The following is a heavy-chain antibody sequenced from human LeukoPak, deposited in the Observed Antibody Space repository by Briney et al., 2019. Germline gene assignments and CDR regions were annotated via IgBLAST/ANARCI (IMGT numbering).Heavy chain of an antibody. D-gene: IGHD6-13*01. CDR1: GYTFTGYY. V-gene: IGHV1-2*06. CDR3: ARVLKQQGSSAFDI. Sequence: ASVKVSCKASGYTFTGYYMHWVRQAPGQGLEWIGRINPNSGGTNYAQKFQGRVTMTRDTSISTAYMELSRLRSDDTAVYYCARVLKQQGSSAFDIWGQGTMVTVSS. J-gene: IGHJ3*02. CDR2: INPNSGGT.